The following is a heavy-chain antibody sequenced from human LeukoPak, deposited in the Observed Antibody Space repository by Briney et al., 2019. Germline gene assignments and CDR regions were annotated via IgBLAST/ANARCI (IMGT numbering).Heavy chain of an antibody. CDR3: AKPGSGSYFQTYDYFDY. D-gene: IGHD3-10*01. CDR1: ALTFSRYA. Sequence: GGSLRRSRAASALTFSRYAMSWVRQAPGKRLEWVSAISGSGGSTYYADSVKGRFTISRDNSKNTLYLQMNSLRAEDTAVYYCAKPGSGSYFQTYDYFDYWGQGTLVTVSS. J-gene: IGHJ4*02. V-gene: IGHV3-23*01. CDR2: ISGSGGST.